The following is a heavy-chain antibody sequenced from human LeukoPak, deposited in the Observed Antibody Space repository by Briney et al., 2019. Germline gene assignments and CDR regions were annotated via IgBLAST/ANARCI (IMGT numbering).Heavy chain of an antibody. V-gene: IGHV4-34*01. CDR3: ARGRGLTVYYIPLK. Sequence: PSETLSLTCAVYGGSFSGYYWSWIRQPPGKGLEWIGEINHSGSTNYNPSLKSRVTISVDTSKNQFSLKLSSVTAADTAVYYCARGRGLTVYYIPLKWGQGTLATVSA. J-gene: IGHJ4*02. CDR2: INHSGST. CDR1: GGSFSGYY. D-gene: IGHD3-9*01.